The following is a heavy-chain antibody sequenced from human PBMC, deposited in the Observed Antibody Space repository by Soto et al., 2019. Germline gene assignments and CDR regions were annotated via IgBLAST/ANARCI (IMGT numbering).Heavy chain of an antibody. CDR1: GGSISTYY. CDR2: IYYSGST. V-gene: IGHV4-59*12. D-gene: IGHD3-10*01. CDR3: ARGMVRGVIRTYYFDY. J-gene: IGHJ4*02. Sequence: PSETLSLTCTVSGGSISTYYWSWIRQPPGKGLEWIGYIYYSGSTNYNPSLKSRVTISVDTSKNQFSLKLSSVTAADTAVYYCARGMVRGVIRTYYFDYWGQGTLVTVSS.